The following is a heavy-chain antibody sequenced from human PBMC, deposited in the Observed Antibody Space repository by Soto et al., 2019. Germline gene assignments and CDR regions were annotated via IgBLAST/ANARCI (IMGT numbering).Heavy chain of an antibody. CDR3: ARGTSGCDLGVFDY. V-gene: IGHV4-34*01. Sequence: SETLSLTCAVYGGSFSTYYWNWIRQPPGKGLEWIGEINHSGNTQYNPSLKSRVTMSLDTSKNQFSLKLTSVTAADTAVYYCARGTSGCDLGVFDYLGQGTLVTVSS. D-gene: IGHD5-12*01. CDR1: GGSFSTYY. CDR2: INHSGNT. J-gene: IGHJ4*02.